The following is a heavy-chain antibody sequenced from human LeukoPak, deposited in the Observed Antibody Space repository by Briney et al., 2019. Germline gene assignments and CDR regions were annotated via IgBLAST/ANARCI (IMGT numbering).Heavy chain of an antibody. Sequence: GGSLRLSSAASGFTFRDYYMDWVRQAPGKGLEWVGRIRNKDLKYTTEYAASVKGRFTISRDDSKNSLYLQMKSLKIEDTAVYYCVTCIAGRGYYFEDNWGQGTLVTVSS. CDR3: VTCIAGRGYYFEDN. J-gene: IGHJ4*02. V-gene: IGHV3-72*01. CDR1: GFTFRDYY. D-gene: IGHD3-22*01. CDR2: IRNKDLKYTT.